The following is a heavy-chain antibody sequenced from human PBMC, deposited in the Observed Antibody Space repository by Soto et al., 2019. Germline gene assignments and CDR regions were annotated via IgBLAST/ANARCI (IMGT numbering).Heavy chain of an antibody. D-gene: IGHD1-7*01. CDR2: TYYRSRWYN. Sequence: SQTLSLTCAISGDSVSSNSAAWSWIRQSPSRGLEWLGRTYYRSRWYNDYAESVKSRITINPDTSKNQFSLQLSSVTPEDTAVYYCARAVSGTALEDWGQGTLGTVSS. J-gene: IGHJ4*02. CDR3: ARAVSGTALED. CDR1: GDSVSSNSAA. V-gene: IGHV6-1*01.